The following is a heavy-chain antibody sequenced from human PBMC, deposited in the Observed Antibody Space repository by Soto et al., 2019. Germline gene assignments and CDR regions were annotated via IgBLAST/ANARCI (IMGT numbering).Heavy chain of an antibody. Sequence: NPSETLSLTCTVSGGSISSYYWNWIRQPPGKGLEWIGHIYYSGSTNYNPSLKSRVTISVDTSKNQFSLKLSSVTAADTAVYYCARSRTGNYDSSGYSLGYYFDYWGQGTLVTVYS. CDR2: IYYSGST. J-gene: IGHJ4*02. V-gene: IGHV4-59*01. CDR3: ARSRTGNYDSSGYSLGYYFDY. D-gene: IGHD3-22*01. CDR1: GGSISSYY.